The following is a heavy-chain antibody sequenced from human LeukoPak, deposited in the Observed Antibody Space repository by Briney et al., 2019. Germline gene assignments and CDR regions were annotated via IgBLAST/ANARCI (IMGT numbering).Heavy chain of an antibody. Sequence: PSETLSLTCAVYGGSFSGYYWSWVRQAPGKGLEWVSTINNSGGSTYDADSVKGRFTISRDNSKSSLYLQMNSLRAEDTAVYYCARVGDSSGYYGYYYYYYGMDVWGQGTTVTVSS. D-gene: IGHD3-22*01. CDR3: ARVGDSSGYYGYYYYYYGMDV. CDR2: INNSGGST. J-gene: IGHJ6*02. CDR1: GGSFSGYY. V-gene: IGHV3-23*01.